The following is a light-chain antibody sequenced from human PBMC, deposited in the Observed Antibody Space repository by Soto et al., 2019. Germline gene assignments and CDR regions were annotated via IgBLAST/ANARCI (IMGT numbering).Light chain of an antibody. Sequence: EIVLTQSPAALSLSPGERATLSCRASQSIGTYLDWYQQKPGQDPRLLIYDASNRATGIPVRFSGSGSGTDFSLTISSLEPEDFAVYYCQQRGSFPLTFGGGTKVDIK. J-gene: IGKJ4*01. V-gene: IGKV3-11*01. CDR1: QSIGTY. CDR3: QQRGSFPLT. CDR2: DAS.